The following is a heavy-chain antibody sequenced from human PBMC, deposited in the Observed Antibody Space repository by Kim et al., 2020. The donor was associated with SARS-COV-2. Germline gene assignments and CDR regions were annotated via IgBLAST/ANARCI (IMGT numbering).Heavy chain of an antibody. D-gene: IGHD6-13*01. CDR1: GFTVSSNY. J-gene: IGHJ3*02. V-gene: IGHV3-66*01. Sequence: GGSLRLSCAASGFTVSSNYMSWVRQAPGKGLVWVSGIYSGGSTYYAASVKGRFTISRDNSKNTPYLQMNSLRAEDTAVYYCAREATAAGNAFDIWGQGTMLTVSS. CDR2: IYSGGST. CDR3: AREATAAGNAFDI.